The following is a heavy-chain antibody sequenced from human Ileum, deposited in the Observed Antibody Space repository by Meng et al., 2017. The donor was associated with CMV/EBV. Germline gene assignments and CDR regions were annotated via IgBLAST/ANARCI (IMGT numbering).Heavy chain of an antibody. Sequence: SGFTLNNYGIHWVRQFPGKGLEWVAVLWYDGSRKYFADSVQGRFSISRDDSKNTVYLQMNSLRAEDTAVYYCARDNDGSSHYSQFDYWGQGTLVTVSS. V-gene: IGHV3-33*01. J-gene: IGHJ4*02. CDR2: LWYDGSRK. CDR1: GFTLNNYG. D-gene: IGHD3-22*01. CDR3: ARDNDGSSHYSQFDY.